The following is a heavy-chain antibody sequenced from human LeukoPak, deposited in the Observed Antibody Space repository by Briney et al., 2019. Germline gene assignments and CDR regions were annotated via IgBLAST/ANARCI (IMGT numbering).Heavy chain of an antibody. Sequence: ASVKVSCKASGYTFTSYYMHWVRQAPGQRLEWMGWINAGNGNTKYSQKFQGRVTITRDTSASTAYMELSSLRSEDTAVYYCARDRGLYYYDSSGYYDTDTFDIWGQGTMVTVSS. V-gene: IGHV1-3*01. CDR3: ARDRGLYYYDSSGYYDTDTFDI. J-gene: IGHJ3*02. CDR2: INAGNGNT. CDR1: GYTFTSYY. D-gene: IGHD3-22*01.